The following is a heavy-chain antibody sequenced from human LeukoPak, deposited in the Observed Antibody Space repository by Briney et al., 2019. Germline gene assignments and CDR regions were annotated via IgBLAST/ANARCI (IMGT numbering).Heavy chain of an antibody. D-gene: IGHD1-14*01. CDR2: MNPNTGNT. V-gene: IGHV1-8*01. Sequence: WASVNVSCKASGYTFTSYDINWVRQATGQGLGWMGWMNPNTGNTGYAQKFQGRVTMTRDTSIGTAYMELSSLRSEDTAVYYCARGVTPIQEYYFDYWGQGTLVTVSS. J-gene: IGHJ4*02. CDR1: GYTFTSYD. CDR3: ARGVTPIQEYYFDY.